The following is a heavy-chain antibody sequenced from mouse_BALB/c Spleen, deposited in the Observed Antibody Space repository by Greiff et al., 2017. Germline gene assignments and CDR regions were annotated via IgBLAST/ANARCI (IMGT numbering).Heavy chain of an antibody. J-gene: IGHJ2*01. CDR1: GFNIKDYY. D-gene: IGHD2-1*01. Sequence: EVQLVESGAELVRPGALVKLSCKASGFNIKDYYMHWVKQRPEQGLEWIGWIDPENGNTIYDPKFQGKASITADTSSNTAYLQLSSLTSEDTAVYYCNAGYYGNYGYWGQGTTLTVSS. CDR2: IDPENGNT. V-gene: IGHV14-1*02. CDR3: NAGYYGNYGY.